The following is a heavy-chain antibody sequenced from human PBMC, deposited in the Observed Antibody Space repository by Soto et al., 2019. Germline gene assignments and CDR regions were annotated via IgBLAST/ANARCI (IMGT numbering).Heavy chain of an antibody. V-gene: IGHV1-18*01. J-gene: IGHJ4*02. CDR3: ASGSSGWYWGDYFDY. CDR2: ISAYNCNT. D-gene: IGHD6-19*01. CDR1: GYTFTSYG. Sequence: ASVKVSCKASGYTFTSYGISWVRQAPGQGLEWMGWISAYNCNTNYAQTLQGRVTMTPDTSTSTAYMELRSLRSDDTAVYYCASGSSGWYWGDYFDYWGQGTLVTVSS.